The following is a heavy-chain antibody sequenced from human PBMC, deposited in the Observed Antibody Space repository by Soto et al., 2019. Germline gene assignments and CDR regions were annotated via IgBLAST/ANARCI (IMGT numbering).Heavy chain of an antibody. CDR2: INHSGST. J-gene: IGHJ4*02. D-gene: IGHD5-12*01. CDR1: GGSFSGYY. CDR3: ASRVATSTFDY. Sequence: GSLRLSCAVYGGSFSGYYWSWIRQPPGKGLEWIGEINHSGSTNYNPSLKSRVTISVDTSKNQFSLKLSSVTAADTAVYYCASRVATSTFDYWGQGTLVTVSS. V-gene: IGHV4-34*01.